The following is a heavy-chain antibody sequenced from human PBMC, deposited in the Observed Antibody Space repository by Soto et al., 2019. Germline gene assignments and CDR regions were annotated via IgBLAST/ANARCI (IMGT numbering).Heavy chain of an antibody. Sequence: QIQLQQSGPGLVKPSQTLSLTCSVSGGSISGEYEHWTWIRQSPGKGLEWIGYIHYSGSILYNPSFKSRIIMSVDTSKNQFSLQLSSVTASDTAVYFCVREDDGGDRDYYGLDVWGPGTTVTVSS. J-gene: IGHJ6*02. CDR2: IHYSGSI. CDR1: GGSISGEYEH. CDR3: VREDDGGDRDYYGLDV. V-gene: IGHV4-30-4*01. D-gene: IGHD1-1*01.